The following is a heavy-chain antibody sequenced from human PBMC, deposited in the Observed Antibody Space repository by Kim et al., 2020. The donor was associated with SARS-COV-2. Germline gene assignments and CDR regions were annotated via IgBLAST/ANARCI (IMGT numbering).Heavy chain of an antibody. V-gene: IGHV1-2*02. J-gene: IGHJ4*02. CDR1: GYTFTGYY. CDR2: INPNSGGT. CDR3: AREWATYYYDSSGYGY. D-gene: IGHD3-22*01. Sequence: ASVKVSCKASGYTFTGYYMHWVRQAPGQGLEWMGWINPNSGGTNYAQKFQGRVTMTRDTSISTAYMELSRLRSDDTAVYYCAREWATYYYDSSGYGYWGQGTLVTVSS.